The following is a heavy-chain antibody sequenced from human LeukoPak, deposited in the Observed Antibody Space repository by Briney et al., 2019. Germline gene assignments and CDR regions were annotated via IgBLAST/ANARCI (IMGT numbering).Heavy chain of an antibody. D-gene: IGHD4-17*01. J-gene: IGHJ4*02. Sequence: GGSLGLSCAASGFTFSTYAMNWVRQAPGKGLEWVSTISGSGGSTYYADSVKGRFTISRDNSKNTSYLQMNSLRAEDTAVYYCAYGDYDCWGQGTLVTVSS. CDR1: GFTFSTYA. V-gene: IGHV3-23*01. CDR3: AYGDYDC. CDR2: ISGSGGST.